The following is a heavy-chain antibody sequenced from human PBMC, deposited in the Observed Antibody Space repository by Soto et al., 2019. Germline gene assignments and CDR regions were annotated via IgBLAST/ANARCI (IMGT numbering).Heavy chain of an antibody. J-gene: IGHJ4*02. V-gene: IGHV3-23*01. Sequence: HPGGSLRLSCAASGFTFSSYAMSWVRQAPGKGLEWVSAISGSGGSTYYADSVKGRFTISRDNSKNTLYLQMNSLRAEDTAVYYCAKDGRYDFWSGYSEYFDYWGQGTLVTVSS. CDR3: AKDGRYDFWSGYSEYFDY. CDR1: GFTFSSYA. CDR2: ISGSGGST. D-gene: IGHD3-3*01.